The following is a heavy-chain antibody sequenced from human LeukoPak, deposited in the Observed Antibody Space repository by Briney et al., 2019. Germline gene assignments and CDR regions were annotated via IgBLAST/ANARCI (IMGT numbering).Heavy chain of an antibody. V-gene: IGHV4-34*01. D-gene: IGHD3-16*01. CDR2: INHSGGT. J-gene: IGHJ6*03. CDR3: ARVKDPGGYYYYYYMDV. CDR1: GFTFSSYE. Sequence: GSLRLSCAASGFTFSSYEMNWVRQAPGKGLEWIGEINHSGGTKYNPSLKSRVTISVDTSKNQFSLKLSSVTAADTAMYYCARVKDPGGYYYYYYMDVWGKGTTVTVSS.